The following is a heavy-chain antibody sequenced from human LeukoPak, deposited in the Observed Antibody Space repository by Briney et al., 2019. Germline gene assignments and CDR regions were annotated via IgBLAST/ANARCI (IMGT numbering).Heavy chain of an antibody. D-gene: IGHD6-19*01. CDR1: GYTFTSYY. V-gene: IGHV1-46*01. CDR2: INPSGGST. J-gene: IGHJ4*02. Sequence: ASVKVSCKASGYTFTSYYMHWVRQAPGQGLEWMGIINPSGGSTSYAQKFQGRVTMTRDMSTSTVYMELSSLRSEDTAAYYCARDVGSSGWYGGYYFDYWGQGTLVTVSS. CDR3: ARDVGSSGWYGGYYFDY.